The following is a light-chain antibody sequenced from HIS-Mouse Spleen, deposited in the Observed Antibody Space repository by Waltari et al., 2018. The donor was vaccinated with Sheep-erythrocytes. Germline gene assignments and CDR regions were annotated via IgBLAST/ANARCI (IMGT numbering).Light chain of an antibody. J-gene: IGKJ3*01. CDR1: QDISNY. CDR2: DAS. V-gene: IGKV1-33*01. Sequence: DIQMTQSPSSLSASVGDRVTITCQASQDISNYLNWYQQKPGKAPKLLIYDASNLETGVPSRFSGSGSGTDFTSTISSLQPEDIATYYCQQSYSTPQFTFGPGTKVDIK. CDR3: QQSYSTPQFT.